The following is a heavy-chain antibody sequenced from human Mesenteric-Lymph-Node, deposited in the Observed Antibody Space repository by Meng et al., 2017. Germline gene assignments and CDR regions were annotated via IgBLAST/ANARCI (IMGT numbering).Heavy chain of an antibody. CDR2: ISGSGGDT. J-gene: IGHJ4*02. V-gene: IGHV3-23*01. CDR1: GFTFSNYA. Sequence: GGSLRLSCAASGFTFSNYALSWVRQAPGKGLEWVSTISGSGGDTYYADSVKGRFTISRDNAKNTLYLQMNSLRAEDTAVYYCARDLLQYGTNFDYWGQGTLVTVSS. D-gene: IGHD3/OR15-3a*01. CDR3: ARDLLQYGTNFDY.